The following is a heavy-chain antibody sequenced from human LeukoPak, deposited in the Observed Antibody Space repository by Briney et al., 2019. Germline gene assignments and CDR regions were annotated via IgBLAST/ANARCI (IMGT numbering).Heavy chain of an antibody. CDR1: GGSISSYY. CDR3: ARSPRDSSYADFDY. CDR2: IYDSGST. V-gene: IGHV4-59*01. J-gene: IGHJ4*02. Sequence: SETLSLTCSVFGGSISSYYWSWIRQPPGKGLDWIGYIYDSGSTSYNPPLKSRVTISLDTSKNQFSLRLSSVTAADTAVYYCARSPRDSSYADFDYWGQGTLVTVSS. D-gene: IGHD5-18*01.